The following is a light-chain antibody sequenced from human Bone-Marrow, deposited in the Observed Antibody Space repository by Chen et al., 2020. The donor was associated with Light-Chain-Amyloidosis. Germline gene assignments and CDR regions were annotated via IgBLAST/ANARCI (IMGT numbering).Light chain of an antibody. CDR1: QDISNY. CDR3: QQYHTLPRT. V-gene: IGKV1-33*01. Sequence: DIQMTQSPSSLSASVGDRVSITCQASQDISNYLNWYLQKPGEAPKLLIYDASNLGAGVPSRFSGGRSGTQFALTISSLQPEDGATFYCQQYHTLPRTFGGGTKLEI. CDR2: DAS. J-gene: IGKJ4*01.